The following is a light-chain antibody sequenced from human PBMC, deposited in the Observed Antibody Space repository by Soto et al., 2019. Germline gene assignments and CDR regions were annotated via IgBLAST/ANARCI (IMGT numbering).Light chain of an antibody. CDR1: SSDIGGYNY. J-gene: IGLJ2*01. CDR3: SSYGRGKNLV. CDR2: DVN. Sequence: QSVLTQPPSASGSPGQSVTISCAGTSSDIGGYNYVSWHQQHPGQAPKVLIYDVNKRPSGVPDRFSGSKSANTASLTVSGLQAEDEADYYCSSYGRGKNLVFGGGTKLTVL. V-gene: IGLV2-8*01.